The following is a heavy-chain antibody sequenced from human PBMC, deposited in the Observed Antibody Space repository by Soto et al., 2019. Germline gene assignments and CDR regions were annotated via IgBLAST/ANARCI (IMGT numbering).Heavy chain of an antibody. CDR3: ARATEKRSGYPFDY. V-gene: IGHV4-59*01. CDR1: GGSISSYY. J-gene: IGHJ4*02. D-gene: IGHD3-3*01. CDR2: IYYSGST. Sequence: SETLSLTCTVSGGSISSYYWSWIRQPPGKGLEWIGYIYYSGSTNYNPSLKSRVTISVDTSKNQFSLKLSSVTAADTAVYYCARATEKRSGYPFDYWGQGTLVTVSS.